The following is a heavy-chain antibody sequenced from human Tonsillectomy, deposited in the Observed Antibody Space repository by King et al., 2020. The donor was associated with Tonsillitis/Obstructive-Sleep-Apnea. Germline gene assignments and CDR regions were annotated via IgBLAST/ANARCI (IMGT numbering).Heavy chain of an antibody. CDR3: ARVNWNLNYYYMDV. CDR2: VFFSGSS. J-gene: IGHJ6*03. D-gene: IGHD1-1*01. CDR1: GDSFNSNDYS. V-gene: IGHV4-39*02. Sequence: PLQESGPGLVKPSETLSLTCTVSGDSFNSNDYSWGWIRQPPGKGLEWIGSVFFSGSSYYNSSLKSRVTIFVDTSKNHFSLRLSSVTAADTAVYYCARVNWNLNYYYMDVWGKGTTVTVSS.